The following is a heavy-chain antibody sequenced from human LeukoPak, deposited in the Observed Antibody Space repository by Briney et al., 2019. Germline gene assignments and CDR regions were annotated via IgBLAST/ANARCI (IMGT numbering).Heavy chain of an antibody. J-gene: IGHJ6*03. Sequence: GASVKVSCKASGYTFSSYGISWVRQAPGQGLEWMGWISADNGNTNYALKLQGRVTMTTDTSTSTAYMELRSLRSDDTAVYYCARVRDILTGYCNYMDVWGKGTTVTVSS. CDR1: GYTFSSYG. CDR3: ARVRDILTGYCNYMDV. CDR2: ISADNGNT. V-gene: IGHV1-18*01. D-gene: IGHD3-9*01.